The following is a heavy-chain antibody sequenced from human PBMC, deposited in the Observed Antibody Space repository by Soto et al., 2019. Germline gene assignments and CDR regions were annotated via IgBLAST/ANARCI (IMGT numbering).Heavy chain of an antibody. CDR3: ARHHDS. CDR1: GGSVSSGSHY. Sequence: PSETLSLTCTVSGGSVSSGSHYWVRIRQPPGKGLEWISSIIYTGRTYYNPSLKSRITISVDTSKNQFSLKLSSVTAADTAVYYCARHHDSWGQGTLVTVSS. CDR2: IIYTGRT. J-gene: IGHJ4*02. V-gene: IGHV4-39*01.